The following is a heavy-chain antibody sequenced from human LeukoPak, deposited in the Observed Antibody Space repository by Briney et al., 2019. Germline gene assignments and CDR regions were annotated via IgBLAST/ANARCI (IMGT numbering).Heavy chain of an antibody. CDR1: GGSFSGYY. Sequence: SETLSLTCAVYGGSFSGYYWSWIRQPPGKGLEWIGEINHSGSTNYNPSLKSRVTISVDTSKNQFSLKLSSVTAADTAVYYCARGRTNYYGSHYYYYYYMHVWGKGTTVTVSS. D-gene: IGHD3-10*01. CDR2: INHSGST. CDR3: ARGRTNYYGSHYYYYYYMHV. V-gene: IGHV4-34*01. J-gene: IGHJ6*03.